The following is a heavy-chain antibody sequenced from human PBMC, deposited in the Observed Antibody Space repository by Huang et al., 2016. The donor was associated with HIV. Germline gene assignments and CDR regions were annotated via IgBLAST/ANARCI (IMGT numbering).Heavy chain of an antibody. CDR1: GYIFSNYD. CDR3: ARLTSGWYQDY. V-gene: IGHV1-8*01. CDR2: LNPNSGKT. Sequence: QVQLVQSGPEVKTPGASVKVSCQTSGYIFSNYDINWVRQAPGQGLQWMGWLNPNSGKTAYGQNFQGRVTLTRSTSTGAAYMVLNSLTSQDTAVYYCARLTSGWYQDYWGQGTLVTVSS. J-gene: IGHJ4*02. D-gene: IGHD6-19*01.